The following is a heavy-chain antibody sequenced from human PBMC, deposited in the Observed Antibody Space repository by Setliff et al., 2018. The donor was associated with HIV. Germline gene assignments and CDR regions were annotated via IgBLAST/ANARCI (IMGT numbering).Heavy chain of an antibody. D-gene: IGHD4-17*01. CDR1: GPSINIHY. V-gene: IGHV4-59*11. CDR3: AKGAGFYGDYTFDH. CDR2: IYSTGST. J-gene: IGHJ4*02. Sequence: SETLSLTCTVSGPSINIHYWSWIRQSPGKGFEWIGYIYSTGSTNYNPSLQSRVTISMVASRNQFSLKVTSVSAADTAVYYCAKGAGFYGDYTFDHWGQGRQVTVSS.